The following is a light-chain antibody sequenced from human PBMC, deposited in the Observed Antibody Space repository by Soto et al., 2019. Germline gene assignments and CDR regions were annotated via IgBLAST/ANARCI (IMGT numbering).Light chain of an antibody. Sequence: QSALTQPASVSGSPGQSITISCTGTSRDVGGYNYVSWYQQHPGKAPKPMIYDVSNRPSGVSNRFSGSKSGNTASLTISGLQAEDEADYYCSSYTSSSTLDVFGTGTKLTVL. CDR1: SRDVGGYNY. V-gene: IGLV2-14*01. CDR2: DVS. CDR3: SSYTSSSTLDV. J-gene: IGLJ1*01.